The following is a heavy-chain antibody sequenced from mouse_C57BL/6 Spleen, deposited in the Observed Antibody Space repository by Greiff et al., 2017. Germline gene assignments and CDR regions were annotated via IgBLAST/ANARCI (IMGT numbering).Heavy chain of an antibody. J-gene: IGHJ4*01. D-gene: IGHD2-5*01. CDR2: IDPEDGET. CDR1: GFNIKDYY. V-gene: IGHV14-2*01. Sequence: EVKLEESGAELVKPGASVKLSCTASGFNIKDYYMHWVKQRTEQGLEWIGRIDPEDGETKYAPKFQGKATITADTSSNTAYLQLSSLTSEDTAVYYCAPTYYSNSYAMDYWGQGTSVTVSS. CDR3: APTYYSNSYAMDY.